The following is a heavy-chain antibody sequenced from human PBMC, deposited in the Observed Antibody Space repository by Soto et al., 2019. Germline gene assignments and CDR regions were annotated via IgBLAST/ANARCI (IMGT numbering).Heavy chain of an antibody. D-gene: IGHD3-10*01. V-gene: IGHV3-30-3*01. CDR3: ARELVYYGSGPTPDYYGMDV. CDR2: ISYDGSNK. CDR1: GFTFSSYA. J-gene: IGHJ6*02. Sequence: QVQLVESGGGVVQPGRSLRLSCAASGFTFSSYAMHWVRQAPGKGLEWVAVISYDGSNKYYADSVKGRFTISRDNSKNTLYLQMNSLRAEDTAVYYCARELVYYGSGPTPDYYGMDVWGQGTTVTVSS.